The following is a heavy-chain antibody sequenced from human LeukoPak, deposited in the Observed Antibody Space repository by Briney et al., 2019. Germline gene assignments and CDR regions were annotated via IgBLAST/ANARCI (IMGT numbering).Heavy chain of an antibody. CDR3: ARDVQDTHFDY. V-gene: IGHV3-48*01. D-gene: IGHD5-18*01. CDR2: ISSSSSTI. Sequence: PGGSLRLSCAASGFTFSSYSMNWVRQAPGKGLEWVSYISSSSSTIYYADSVKGRFTISRDNAKNSLYLQMNSLRAEDTAVYYCARDVQDTHFDYWGQGTLVTVSS. CDR1: GFTFSSYS. J-gene: IGHJ4*02.